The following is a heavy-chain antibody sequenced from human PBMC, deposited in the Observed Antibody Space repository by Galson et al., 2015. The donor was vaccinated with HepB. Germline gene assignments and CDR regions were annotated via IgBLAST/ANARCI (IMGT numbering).Heavy chain of an antibody. CDR1: GFTFSSYS. V-gene: IGHV3-21*01. J-gene: IGHJ2*01. Sequence: LRLSCAASGFTFSSYSMDWVRQAPGKGLEWVSSISSSSSYIYYADSVKGRFTISRDNAKNSLYLQMNSLRAEDTAVYYCARDSVGGKRYFDLWGRGTLVTVSS. D-gene: IGHD3-16*01. CDR3: ARDSVGGKRYFDL. CDR2: ISSSSSYI.